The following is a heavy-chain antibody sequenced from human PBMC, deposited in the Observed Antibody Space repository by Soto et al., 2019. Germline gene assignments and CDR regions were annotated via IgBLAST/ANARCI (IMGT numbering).Heavy chain of an antibody. CDR2: TYYRSKWYN. CDR3: ARASPTDGSGFYYNDY. J-gene: IGHJ4*02. V-gene: IGHV6-1*01. CDR1: GDSVSSNSAA. D-gene: IGHD6-19*01. Sequence: SQTLSLTCVISGDSVSSNSAAWNWIRQSPSRGLEWLGRTYYRSKWYNDYAVSVKSRITINPDTSKNQFSLQLNSVTPEDTAVYYCARASPTDGSGFYYNDYWGQGTLVTVSS.